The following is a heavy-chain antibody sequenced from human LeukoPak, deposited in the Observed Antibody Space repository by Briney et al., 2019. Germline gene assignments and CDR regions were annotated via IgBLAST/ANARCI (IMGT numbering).Heavy chain of an antibody. Sequence: PSETLSLTCTVSGGSISSFYWSWFRQPAGRGLEWIGRIYTTGRTDYNPSLKSRVTMSVDTSKNQFSLKLSSVTAADTAVYYCAREYSNSRLYDYWGQGTLVTVSP. V-gene: IGHV4-4*07. J-gene: IGHJ4*02. D-gene: IGHD5-12*01. CDR2: IYTTGRT. CDR1: GGSISSFY. CDR3: AREYSNSRLYDY.